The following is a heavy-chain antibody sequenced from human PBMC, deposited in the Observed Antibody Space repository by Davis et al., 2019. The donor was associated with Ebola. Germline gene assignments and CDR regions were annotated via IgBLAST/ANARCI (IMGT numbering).Heavy chain of an antibody. CDR2: IYHSGST. Sequence: MPSETLSLTCTVSGGSVSSGTNYWSWIRQPPGKGLEWIGYIYHSGSTIYNPSLKSRVTIPMDTSKNQFSLQLNSVTPEDTAVYYCARRRAGTAPGLDSWGQGTLVTVSA. J-gene: IGHJ4*02. D-gene: IGHD1-7*01. V-gene: IGHV4-61*01. CDR1: GGSVSSGTNY. CDR3: ARRRAGTAPGLDS.